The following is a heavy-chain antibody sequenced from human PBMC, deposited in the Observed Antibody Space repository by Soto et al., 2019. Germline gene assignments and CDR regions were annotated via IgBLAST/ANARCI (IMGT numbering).Heavy chain of an antibody. D-gene: IGHD3-22*01. J-gene: IGHJ4*02. Sequence: SETLSLTCTVSGDSISNYYWSWIRQPPGKGLEWIGYIYYSGSTNYNPSLKSRVTMSVDTSKNQFSLKLSSLTAADTAVYYCAKTHSSSYSYFDYWGQGALVTVSS. CDR2: IYYSGST. CDR1: GDSISNYY. V-gene: IGHV4-59*01. CDR3: AKTHSSSYSYFDY.